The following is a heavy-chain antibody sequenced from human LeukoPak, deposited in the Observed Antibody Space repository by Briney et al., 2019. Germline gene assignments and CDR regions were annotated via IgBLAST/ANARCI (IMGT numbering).Heavy chain of an antibody. CDR1: GFSFSSFG. V-gene: IGHV3-30*19. D-gene: IGHD3-3*01. J-gene: IGHJ4*02. CDR3: ARSHPTHYDFWSGYYKPPALDY. Sequence: GGSLRLSCAASGFSFSSFGMHWVRQAPGKGLEWVAVISYDGSNKYYADSVKGRFTISRDNSKNTLYLQMNSLRAEDTAVYYCARSHPTHYDFWSGYYKPPALDYWGQGTLVTVSS. CDR2: ISYDGSNK.